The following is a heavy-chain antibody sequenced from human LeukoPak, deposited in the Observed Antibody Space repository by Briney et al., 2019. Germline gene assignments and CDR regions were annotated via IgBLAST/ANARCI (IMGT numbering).Heavy chain of an antibody. V-gene: IGHV4-39*07. Sequence: SETLSLTCTVSSGSISTSNYYWGWVRQPPGKALEWIGNIFYSGSTYYSPSLKSRVTISVDKSKNQFSLKLSSVTAADTAVYYCARDQYYYDSSGYGGLYYFDYWGQGTLVTVFS. CDR3: ARDQYYYDSSGYGGLYYFDY. CDR1: SGSISTSNYY. J-gene: IGHJ4*02. D-gene: IGHD3-22*01. CDR2: IFYSGST.